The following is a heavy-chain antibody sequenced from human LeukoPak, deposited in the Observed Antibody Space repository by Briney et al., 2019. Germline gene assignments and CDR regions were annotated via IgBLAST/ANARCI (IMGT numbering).Heavy chain of an antibody. CDR3: ARTVSGYYFNA. D-gene: IGHD5-12*01. V-gene: IGHV4-59*08. CDR2: IYYSGST. CDR1: GGSISSYY. Sequence: KPSETLSLTCTVSGGSISSYYWSWIRQPPGKGLEWIGYIYYSGSTNYNPSLKSRVTISVDTSKNQFSLKLSSVTAADTAVYYCARTVSGYYFNAWGPGTLVTVSS. J-gene: IGHJ5*02.